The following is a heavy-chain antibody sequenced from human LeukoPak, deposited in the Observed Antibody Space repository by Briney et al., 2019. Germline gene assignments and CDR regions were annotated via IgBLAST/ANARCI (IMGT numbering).Heavy chain of an antibody. CDR2: ISLSGPT. D-gene: IGHD2-8*01. V-gene: IGHV4-4*02. CDR1: GGSIGNTNW. CDR3: SRENGAFSPFGY. Sequence: SGTLSLTCGVSGGSIGNTNWWRWVRQPPGQGLEWIGEISLSGPTNYNPSLKSRVTVSLDKSKNHLSLNLTSVTAADTAVYYCSRENGAFSPFGYWGQGTLVTVPS. J-gene: IGHJ4*02.